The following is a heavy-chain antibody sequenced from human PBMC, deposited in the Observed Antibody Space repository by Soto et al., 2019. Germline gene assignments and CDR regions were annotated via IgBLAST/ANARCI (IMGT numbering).Heavy chain of an antibody. Sequence: QVQLVQSGAEVKNPGASVKVSCKASGYTFTRYGLGWARPAPGQGLAWMGWINTYNGNTNYAQNVQGRVTLTTDTSTSTAYMELRSLRSNDTAIYYCAMVDVYVTPSPQDVWGQGTTVIVSS. V-gene: IGHV1-18*01. D-gene: IGHD3-16*01. CDR2: INTYNGNT. J-gene: IGHJ6*02. CDR3: AMVDVYVTPSPQDV. CDR1: GYTFTRYG.